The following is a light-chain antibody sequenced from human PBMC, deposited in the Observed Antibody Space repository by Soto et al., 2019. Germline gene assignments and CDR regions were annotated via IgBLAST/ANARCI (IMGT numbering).Light chain of an antibody. CDR3: CSYAGSSTLL. CDR1: SSDIGSYNL. J-gene: IGLJ3*02. V-gene: IGLV2-23*02. Sequence: QSALTQPASVSGSPGQSITVSCTGTSSDIGSYNLVSWYQHHPGKAPKLMIYAVSKRPSGVSRRFSGSKSGNTASLTLSGIQAEDEADYFCCSYAGSSTLLFGGGTKLTVL. CDR2: AVS.